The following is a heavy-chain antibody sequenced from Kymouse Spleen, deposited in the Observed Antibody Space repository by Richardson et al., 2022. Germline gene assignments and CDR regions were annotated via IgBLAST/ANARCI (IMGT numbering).Heavy chain of an antibody. CDR3: ARDNSNYPIFDY. CDR1: GFTFSSYG. D-gene: IGHD4-11,IGHD4-11*01. V-gene: IGHV3-33*01. J-gene: IGHJ4*02. Sequence: QVQLVESGGGVVQPGRSLRLSCAASGFTFSSYGMHWVRQAPGKGLEWVAVIWYDGSNKYYADSVKGRFTISRDNSKNTLYLQMNSLRAEDTAVYYCARDNSNYPIFDYWGQGTLVTVSS. CDR2: IWYDGSNK.